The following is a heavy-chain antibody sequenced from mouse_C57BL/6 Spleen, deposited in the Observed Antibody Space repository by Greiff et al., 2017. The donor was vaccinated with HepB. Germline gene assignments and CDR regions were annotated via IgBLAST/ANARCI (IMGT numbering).Heavy chain of an antibody. CDR3: ARGYSPYFDY. CDR2: INPYNGGT. V-gene: IGHV1-19*01. Sequence: VQLQQSGPVLVKPGASVKMSCKASGYTFTDYYMNWVKQSHGKSLEWIGVINPYNGGTSYNQKFKGKATLTVDKSSSTAYMELNSLTSEDSAVYYCARGYSPYFDYWGQGTTLTVSS. CDR1: GYTFTDYY. D-gene: IGHD1-2*01. J-gene: IGHJ2*01.